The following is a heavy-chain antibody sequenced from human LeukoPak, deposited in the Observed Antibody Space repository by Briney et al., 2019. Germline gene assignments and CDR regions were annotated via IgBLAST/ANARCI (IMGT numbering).Heavy chain of an antibody. Sequence: ETLSLTCTVSGGSITSYYWTWIRQPPGKGLEWIGYFFYSGNTNYNPTLKSRVTMSVDTSKNQFSMRLSSVTAADTAVYYCGSPLVWGSPYGDNWGQGTLVTVSS. CDR3: GSPLVWGSPYGDN. D-gene: IGHD3-16*01. CDR1: GGSITSYY. CDR2: FFYSGNT. J-gene: IGHJ4*01. V-gene: IGHV4-59*08.